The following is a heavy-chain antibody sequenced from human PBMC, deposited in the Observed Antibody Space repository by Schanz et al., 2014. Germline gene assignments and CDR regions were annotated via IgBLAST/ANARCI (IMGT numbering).Heavy chain of an antibody. J-gene: IGHJ4*02. CDR3: VRGVGAWEQRIFDY. D-gene: IGHD1-26*01. Sequence: QVQLQESGPGLVKPSGTLSLTCAVSGGSISSSNWWSWVRQPPGKGLEWIGEIYHNGDTSFNPSLKSRATMSVDKSKKEFSLRLTSLTAADTALYYCVRGVGAWEQRIFDYWGKGTLVTVSS. CDR1: GGSISSSNW. CDR2: IYHNGDT. V-gene: IGHV4-4*02.